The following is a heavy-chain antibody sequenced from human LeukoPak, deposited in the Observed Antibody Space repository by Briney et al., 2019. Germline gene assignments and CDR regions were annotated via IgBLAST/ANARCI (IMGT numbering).Heavy chain of an antibody. J-gene: IGHJ4*02. V-gene: IGHV1-2*06. CDR2: INPNSGGT. CDR1: GYTFTGYY. Sequence: ASVKVSCKASGYTFTGYYMHWVRQAPGQGLEWMGRINPNSGGTNYAQKFQGRVTMTRDTSISTAYMELSRLRSDDTAVYYCARGAYHYYDSSSYQRYWGQGTLVTVSS. CDR3: ARGAYHYYDSSSYQRY. D-gene: IGHD3-22*01.